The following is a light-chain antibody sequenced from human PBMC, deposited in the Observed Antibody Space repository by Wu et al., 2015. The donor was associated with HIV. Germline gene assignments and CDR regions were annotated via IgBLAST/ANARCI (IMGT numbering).Light chain of an antibody. CDR3: QQYGSSRYS. Sequence: EIVLTQSPGTLSLSPGERATLSCRASQSVDSSYLAWYQHRPGQAPRLLIYGASSRATGIPDRFSGSGSGTDFTLTISRLEPEDFAVYYCQQYGSSRYSFGLGDQAGDQT. V-gene: IGKV3-20*01. J-gene: IGKJ2*03. CDR1: QSVDSSY. CDR2: GAS.